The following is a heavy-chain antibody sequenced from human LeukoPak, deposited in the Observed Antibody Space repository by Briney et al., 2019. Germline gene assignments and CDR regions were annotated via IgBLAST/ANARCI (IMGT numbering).Heavy chain of an antibody. CDR1: GYTFTGYY. J-gene: IGHJ5*02. CDR3: AREYYGRALDP. D-gene: IGHD2-21*01. CDR2: INPNSGGT. Sequence: GASVKVSCKASGYTFTGYYMHWVRQAPGQGLEWMGWINPNSGGTNFAQKFQGRVTMTRDTSISTAYMELSRLSSDDTAVYYCAREYYGRALDPWGQGTLVTVSS. V-gene: IGHV1-2*02.